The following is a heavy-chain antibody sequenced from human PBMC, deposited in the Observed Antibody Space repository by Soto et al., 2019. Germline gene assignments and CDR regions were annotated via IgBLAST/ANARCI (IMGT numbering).Heavy chain of an antibody. D-gene: IGHD3-22*01. CDR2: IYSRGDT. J-gene: IGHJ4*02. V-gene: IGHV4-30-4*01. CDR1: GGSIRGGDYY. CDR3: DRDRGYDYDSDSGFYHY. Sequence: SETLSLTCTVSGGSIRGGDYYWTWIRQSPGKGLAWIGYIYSRGDTSYNPAVECRVTISRDTSKNQFSLNLSSVTAGAPAVHYCDRDRGYDYDSDSGFYHYWGQGTLVTVS.